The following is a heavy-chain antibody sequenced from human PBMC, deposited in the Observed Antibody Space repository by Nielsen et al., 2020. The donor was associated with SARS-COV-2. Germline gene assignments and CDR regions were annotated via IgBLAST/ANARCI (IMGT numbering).Heavy chain of an antibody. Sequence: GESLKISCAASGFTFSSYAMSWVRQAPGKGLEWVSAISGSGGSTYYADSVKGRFTISRDNSKNTLYLQMNSLRAEDTAVYYCARDLFFLNKMSGYLDYWGQGTLVTVSS. V-gene: IGHV3-23*01. CDR3: ARDLFFLNKMSGYLDY. CDR1: GFTFSSYA. D-gene: IGHD3-3*01. J-gene: IGHJ4*02. CDR2: ISGSGGST.